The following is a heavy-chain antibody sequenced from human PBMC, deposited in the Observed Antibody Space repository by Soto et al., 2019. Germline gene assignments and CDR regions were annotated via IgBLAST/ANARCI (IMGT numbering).Heavy chain of an antibody. Sequence: GGSLRLSCSASGFTFSTYAMTWVRQAPEKGLEWVSCINDSGKSTWYADSVKGRFTISRDNSKNTLYLQMNSLRAEDTAIYYCVKDFPRDSSSGWPFFDYWGQGTLVTVSS. CDR1: GFTFSTYA. CDR2: INDSGKST. V-gene: IGHV3-23*01. CDR3: VKDFPRDSSSGWPFFDY. D-gene: IGHD6-19*01. J-gene: IGHJ4*02.